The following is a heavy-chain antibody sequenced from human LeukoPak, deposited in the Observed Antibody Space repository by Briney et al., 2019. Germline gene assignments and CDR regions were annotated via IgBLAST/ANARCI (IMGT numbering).Heavy chain of an antibody. CDR3: AARSSGWYQRLGWYFDL. Sequence: SVKVSCKASGFTFTSSAVQWVRQARGQRLEWIGWIVVGSGNTNYAQKFQERVTITRDMSTSTAYMELSSLRSEDTAVCYCAARSSGWYQRLGWYFDLWGRGTLVTVSS. CDR2: IVVGSGNT. V-gene: IGHV1-58*01. CDR1: GFTFTSSA. D-gene: IGHD6-19*01. J-gene: IGHJ2*01.